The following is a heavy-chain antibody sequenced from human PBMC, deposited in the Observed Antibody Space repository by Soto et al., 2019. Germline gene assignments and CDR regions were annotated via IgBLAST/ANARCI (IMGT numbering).Heavy chain of an antibody. V-gene: IGHV4-34*01. Sequence: SETLSLTCAVYGGSFSGYYWSWIRQPPGKGLEWIGEINHSGSTNYNPSLKSRVTISVDTSKNQFSLKLSSVTAADTAVYYCARDYIVVVPAAVRWFDPWGQGTLVTVSS. CDR2: INHSGST. CDR1: GGSFSGYY. D-gene: IGHD2-2*01. J-gene: IGHJ5*02. CDR3: ARDYIVVVPAAVRWFDP.